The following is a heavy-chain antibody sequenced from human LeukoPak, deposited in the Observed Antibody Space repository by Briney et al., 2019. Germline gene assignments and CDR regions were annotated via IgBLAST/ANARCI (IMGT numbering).Heavy chain of an antibody. CDR3: ARDRYDFWSGYETNWFDP. J-gene: IGHJ5*02. D-gene: IGHD3-3*01. CDR1: GFTFSSYS. Sequence: GGSLRLSCAASGFTFSSYSMNWVRQAPGKGLEWVSSISSSSSYIYYADSVKGRFTISRDNAKNSLYLQMNSLRAEDTAVYYCARDRYDFWSGYETNWFDPWGRGTLVTVSS. V-gene: IGHV3-21*01. CDR2: ISSSSSYI.